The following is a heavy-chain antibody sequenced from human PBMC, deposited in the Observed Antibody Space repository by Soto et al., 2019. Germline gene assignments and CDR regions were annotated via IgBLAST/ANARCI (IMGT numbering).Heavy chain of an antibody. CDR2: IVVGSGNT. Sequence: ASVKVSCKASGFTFTSSAMQWVRPARGQRLEWIGWIVVGSGNTNYAQKFQERVTITRDMSTSTAYMELSSLRSEDTAVYYCAASPLDIVVVPATTRYMDVWGKGTTVTVSS. CDR1: GFTFTSSA. J-gene: IGHJ6*03. V-gene: IGHV1-58*02. CDR3: AASPLDIVVVPATTRYMDV. D-gene: IGHD2-2*01.